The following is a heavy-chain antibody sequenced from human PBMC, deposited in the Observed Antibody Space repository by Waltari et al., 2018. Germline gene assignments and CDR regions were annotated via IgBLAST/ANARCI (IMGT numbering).Heavy chain of an antibody. CDR2: INPNSGGT. CDR3: ARNYYDSSGYLGDY. J-gene: IGHJ4*02. CDR1: GYTFTGYY. D-gene: IGHD3-22*01. V-gene: IGHV1-2*06. Sequence: QVQLVQSGAEVKKPGASVKVSCKASGYTFTGYYMHWVRQAPGQGLEWMGRINPNSGGTNYAQRFQGRVTMTRDTSISTAYMELSRLRSDDTAVYYCARNYYDSSGYLGDYWGQGTLVTVSS.